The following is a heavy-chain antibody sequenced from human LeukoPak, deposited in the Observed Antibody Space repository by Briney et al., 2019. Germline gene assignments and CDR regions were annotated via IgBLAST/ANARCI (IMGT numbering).Heavy chain of an antibody. D-gene: IGHD6-13*01. J-gene: IGHJ4*02. Sequence: PGGSLRLSCAGSGFTFNTYRMTWVRQAPGKGLEWVSAISGSGGRGTTYYADSAKGRFTISRDNAKNTMYLQMNSLSVEDTAVYYCAKDIAASGLPRIFDFWGQGTLVTVSS. CDR3: AKDIAASGLPRIFDF. CDR1: GFTFNTYR. CDR2: ISGSGGRGTT. V-gene: IGHV3-23*01.